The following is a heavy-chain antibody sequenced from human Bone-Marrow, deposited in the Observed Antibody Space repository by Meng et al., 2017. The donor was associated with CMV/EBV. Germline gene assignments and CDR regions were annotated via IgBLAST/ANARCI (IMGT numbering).Heavy chain of an antibody. V-gene: IGHV3-23*01. J-gene: IGHJ4*02. CDR2: IFGRGGTT. Sequence: GESLKISCAASGFTFSGYAMSWVRQAPGKGLEWVSTIFGRGGTTYYAESVKGRFTISRDNSKNTLYLQMNSLRAEDTAIYYCAKSIAVAGAYIDYWGQGKLVTVSS. CDR1: GFTFSGYA. D-gene: IGHD6-19*01. CDR3: AKSIAVAGAYIDY.